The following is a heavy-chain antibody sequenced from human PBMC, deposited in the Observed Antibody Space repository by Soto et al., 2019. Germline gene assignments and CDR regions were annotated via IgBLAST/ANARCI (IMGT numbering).Heavy chain of an antibody. CDR1: GYTFTSYD. Sequence: ASVKVSCKASGYTFTSYDINWVRQATGQGLEWMGWMNPNSGNTGYAQKFQGRVTMTRNTSISTAYMELGSLRSEDTAVYYCARGREMATIVYYYYYGMDVWGQGTTVTVSS. J-gene: IGHJ6*02. D-gene: IGHD5-12*01. CDR2: MNPNSGNT. CDR3: ARGREMATIVYYYYYGMDV. V-gene: IGHV1-8*01.